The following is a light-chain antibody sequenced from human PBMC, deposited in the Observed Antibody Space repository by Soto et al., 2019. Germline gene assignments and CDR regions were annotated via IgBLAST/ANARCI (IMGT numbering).Light chain of an antibody. CDR1: QSGSNN. CDR2: AAS. J-gene: IGKJ4*01. Sequence: IVMTKSPATLSVSPGERVTLSCRASQSGSNNLAWYQQKPGQAPRLISYAASTRATGLPARFSGSGSWTQFTLTYSSRQCEDFAVYYCQQYNTWPPLTFGGGTKVEIK. V-gene: IGKV3-15*01. CDR3: QQYNTWPPLT.